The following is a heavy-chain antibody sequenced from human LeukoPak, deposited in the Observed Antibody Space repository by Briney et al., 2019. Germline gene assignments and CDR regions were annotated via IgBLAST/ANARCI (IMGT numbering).Heavy chain of an antibody. CDR2: IYYSGST. Sequence: PSETLSLTCTVSNGSITNYYWSWIRQPSGKGLEWIGYIYYSGSTNYTPSLKSRVTISVDTSKNQFSLRLTSVSAADTAVYYCARGFGYSYGRGYDYWGQGTLVTVSS. CDR1: NGSITNYY. V-gene: IGHV4-59*01. D-gene: IGHD5-18*01. CDR3: ARGFGYSYGRGYDY. J-gene: IGHJ4*02.